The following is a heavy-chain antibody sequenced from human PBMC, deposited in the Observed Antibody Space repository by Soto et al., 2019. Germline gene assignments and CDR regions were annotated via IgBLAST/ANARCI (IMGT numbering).Heavy chain of an antibody. J-gene: IGHJ6*02. Sequence: SVKVSCKAPGGTFSTYAISWVRQAPGQGLEWMGGVIPIFGTPKYAQKFQGRVTITADESTSTAYMELSSLRSEDTAVYYCYGGNSNAYYYYGMDVWGQGTTVTVSS. D-gene: IGHD4-17*01. CDR3: YGGNSNAYYYYGMDV. V-gene: IGHV1-69*13. CDR2: VIPIFGTP. CDR1: GGTFSTYA.